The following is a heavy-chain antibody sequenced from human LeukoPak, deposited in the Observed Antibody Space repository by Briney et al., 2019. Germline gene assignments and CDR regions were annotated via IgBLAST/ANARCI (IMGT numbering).Heavy chain of an antibody. J-gene: IGHJ3*02. CDR2: ISSSSNNI. V-gene: IGHV3-48*01. D-gene: IGHD4-17*01. CDR1: GFSFSSYS. CDR3: ARDPLRSDACDI. Sequence: GGSLRISCAASGFSFSSYSMNWVRQAPGKGLEWVSYISSSSNNIYYADSVKGRFTISRDNAKNSLYLQMNSLRAEDTAVYYCARDPLRSDACDIWGQGTMVTVSP.